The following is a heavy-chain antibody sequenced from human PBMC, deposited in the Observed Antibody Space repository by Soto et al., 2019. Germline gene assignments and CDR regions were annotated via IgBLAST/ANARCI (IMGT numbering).Heavy chain of an antibody. D-gene: IGHD1-26*01. CDR3: AATEPSGSYPNFDY. CDR1: GYTFTGYY. J-gene: IGHJ4*02. V-gene: IGHV1-2*02. Sequence: ASVKVSCKASGYTFTGYYMHWVRQAPGQGLEWMGWINPNSGGTNYAQKFQGRVTMTRDTSISTAYMELSRLRSDDTAVYYCAATEPSGSYPNFDYWGQGTLVTVSS. CDR2: INPNSGGT.